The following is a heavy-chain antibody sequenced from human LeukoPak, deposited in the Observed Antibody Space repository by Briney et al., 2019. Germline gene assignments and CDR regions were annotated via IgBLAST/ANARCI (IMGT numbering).Heavy chain of an antibody. CDR3: ARVAQKLERIVVAGTSEWRANWFFDL. CDR1: GGSFSGYY. J-gene: IGHJ2*01. Sequence: PSETLSLTCAVYGGSFSGYYWSWIRQPPGKGLEWIGEINHSGSTNYNPSLKSRVTMSVDTSKNQFSLKLRSVTAADTAVYYCARVAQKLERIVVAGTSEWRANWFFDLWGRGTLVTVSS. V-gene: IGHV4-34*01. CDR2: INHSGST. D-gene: IGHD6-19*01.